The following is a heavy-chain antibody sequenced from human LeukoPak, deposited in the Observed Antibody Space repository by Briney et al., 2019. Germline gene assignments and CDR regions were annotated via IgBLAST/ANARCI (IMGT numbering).Heavy chain of an antibody. J-gene: IGHJ4*02. CDR3: AGGSGRLRKVVPAATPQVDTAMVLYFDY. Sequence: SETLSLTCAVYGGSFSGYYWSWIRQPPGKGLEWMGEINHSGSTNYNPSLKSRVTISVDTSKNQFSLKLSSVTAADTAVYYCAGGSGRLRKVVPAATPQVDTAMVLYFDYWGQGTLVTVSS. CDR1: GGSFSGYY. D-gene: IGHD2-2*01. V-gene: IGHV4-34*01. CDR2: INHSGST.